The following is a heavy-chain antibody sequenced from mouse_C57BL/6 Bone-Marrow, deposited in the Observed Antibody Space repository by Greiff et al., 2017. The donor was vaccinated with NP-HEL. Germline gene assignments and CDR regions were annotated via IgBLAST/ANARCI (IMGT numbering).Heavy chain of an antibody. CDR2: IYPRSGNT. CDR3: ARSYYYGSSHYYAMDY. Sequence: VMLVESGAELARPGASVKLSCKASGYTFTSYGISWVKQRTGQGLEWIGEIYPRSGNTYYNEKFKGKATLTADKSSSTAYMELRSLTSEDSAVYFCARSYYYGSSHYYAMDYWGQGTSVTVSS. V-gene: IGHV1-81*01. J-gene: IGHJ4*01. D-gene: IGHD1-1*01. CDR1: GYTFTSYG.